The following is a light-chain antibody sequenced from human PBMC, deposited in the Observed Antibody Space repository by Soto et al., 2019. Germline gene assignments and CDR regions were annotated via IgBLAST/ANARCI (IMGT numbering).Light chain of an antibody. CDR2: LNSDGSH. CDR1: SGHSDYA. V-gene: IGLV4-69*01. J-gene: IGLJ2*01. Sequence: QLVLTQSPSASASLGASVQLTCTLSSGHSDYAIAWHQQQPEKGPRYLMKLNSDGSHSKGDGIPDRFSGSSSGAERYLTISSLQSEDEADYYCQTWGNGIRVFGGGTKLTVL. CDR3: QTWGNGIRV.